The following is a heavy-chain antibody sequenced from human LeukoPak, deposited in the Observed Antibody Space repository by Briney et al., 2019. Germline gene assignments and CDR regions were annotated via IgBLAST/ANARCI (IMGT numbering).Heavy chain of an antibody. D-gene: IGHD2-15*01. J-gene: IGHJ4*02. CDR3: ARLLGYCSGGSCSYYFDY. CDR1: GYTFTSYY. CDR2: INPSGGST. V-gene: IGHV1-46*01. Sequence: ASVKVSCKASGYTFTSYYMHWVRQAPGHGLEWMGIINPSGGSTSNAQKFQGRVTMTRDTSTSTVYMELSSLRSEDTAVYYCARLLGYCSGGSCSYYFDYWGQGTLVTVSS.